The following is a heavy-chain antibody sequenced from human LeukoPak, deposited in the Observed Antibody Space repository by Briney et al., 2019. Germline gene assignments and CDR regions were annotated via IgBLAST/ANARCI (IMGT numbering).Heavy chain of an antibody. CDR3: AREISSWYRTEGRFDP. CDR1: GFTFSNYW. Sequence: GGSLRLSCAASGFTFSNYWMTWVRQAPGKGLEWAANIKQDGSERYYVDSLEGRFIISRDNTKYSLYLQMNSLRVEDTAVYYCAREISSWYRTEGRFDPWGQGTLVTVSS. CDR2: IKQDGSER. J-gene: IGHJ5*02. V-gene: IGHV3-7*01. D-gene: IGHD6-13*01.